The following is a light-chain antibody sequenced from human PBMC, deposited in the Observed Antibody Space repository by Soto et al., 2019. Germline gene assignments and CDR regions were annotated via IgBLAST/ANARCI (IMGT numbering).Light chain of an antibody. J-gene: IGKJ1*01. CDR1: RSISTW. Sequence: DIQMTQSPSTLSASVGDRVTVTCRASRSISTWLAWYQQKPGNAPKLLLHHASILESGVPSRFSGSGSGTVFTLTISNLQPDDFTTYYCQQYHFFWTFGQGTKVEIK. V-gene: IGKV1-5*01. CDR2: HAS. CDR3: QQYHFFWT.